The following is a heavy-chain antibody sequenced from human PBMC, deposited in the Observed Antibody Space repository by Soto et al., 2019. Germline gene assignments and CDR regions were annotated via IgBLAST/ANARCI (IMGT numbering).Heavy chain of an antibody. Sequence: SETLSPTCTVSGGSIVTVRYYWGWTRQPPGKGLEWIGHIYYSGNTYYPPPLKCRVTISVDTSKNQSSLRLSSGTAADTAVYYCARIPQEYNYYGMDVWGKGTTVTVSS. CDR1: GGSIVTVRYY. V-gene: IGHV4-39*01. CDR3: ARIPQEYNYYGMDV. CDR2: IYYSGNT. D-gene: IGHD1-1*01. J-gene: IGHJ6*04.